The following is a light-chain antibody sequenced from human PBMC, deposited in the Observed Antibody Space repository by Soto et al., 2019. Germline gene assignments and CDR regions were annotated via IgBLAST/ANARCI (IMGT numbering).Light chain of an antibody. V-gene: IGLV1-40*01. CDR2: GHS. Sequence: QSVLTQPPSVSGAPGQRVTIACTGSTSNIGAGYDVHWYRHLPGAAPKLLLSGHSYRPSGVPDRLSGSKSGTSASLAITGLHADDEADYYWQSYESGLVGLIFGAGTKVTVL. CDR3: QSYESGLVGLI. CDR1: TSNIGAGYD. J-gene: IGLJ2*01.